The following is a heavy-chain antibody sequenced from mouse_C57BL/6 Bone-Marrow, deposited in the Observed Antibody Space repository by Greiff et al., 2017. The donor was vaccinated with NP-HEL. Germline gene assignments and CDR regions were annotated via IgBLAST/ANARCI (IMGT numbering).Heavy chain of an antibody. V-gene: IGHV14-2*01. CDR1: GFTITDYY. D-gene: IGHD2-3*01. CDR2: IDPEDGET. J-gene: IGHJ3*01. CDR3: ASLDGGFAY. Sequence: VQLQQSGAELVKPGASVKLSCTASGFTITDYYMHWVKQRTEQGLEWIGRIDPEDGETKYDPKFQGKATITADTSSITAYLQLSSLTSEDTAVYYCASLDGGFAYWGQGTLVTVSA.